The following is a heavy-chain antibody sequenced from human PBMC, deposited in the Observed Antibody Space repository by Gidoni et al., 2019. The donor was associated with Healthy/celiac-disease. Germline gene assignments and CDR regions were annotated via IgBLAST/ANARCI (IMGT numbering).Heavy chain of an antibody. Sequence: EVQLVESGGGLVKPGGSLRLSCAASGFTFSSYSMNWVRQAPGKGLEWVSSISSSSSYIYYADSVKGRFTISRDNAKNSLYLQMNSLRAEDTAVYYCARGSSSCTDYWGQGTLVTVSS. D-gene: IGHD6-13*01. V-gene: IGHV3-21*01. J-gene: IGHJ4*02. CDR2: ISSSSSYI. CDR3: ARGSSSCTDY. CDR1: GFTFSSYS.